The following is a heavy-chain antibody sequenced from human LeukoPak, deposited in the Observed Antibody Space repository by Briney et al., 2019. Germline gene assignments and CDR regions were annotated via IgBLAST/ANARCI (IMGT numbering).Heavy chain of an antibody. J-gene: IGHJ5*02. V-gene: IGHV1-18*01. Sequence: ASVKVSCKASGYTFTSYGISWVRQAPGQGLEWMGWISAYNGNTNYAQKLQGRVTMTTDTSTSTAYMELRSLRSDDTAAYYCARDGFGYSISSWFDPWGQGTLVTVSS. CDR1: GYTFTSYG. CDR2: ISAYNGNT. CDR3: ARDGFGYSISSWFDP. D-gene: IGHD4-11*01.